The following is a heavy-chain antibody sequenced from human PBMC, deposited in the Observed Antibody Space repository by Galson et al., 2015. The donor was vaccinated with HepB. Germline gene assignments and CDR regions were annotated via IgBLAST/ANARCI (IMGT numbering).Heavy chain of an antibody. D-gene: IGHD2-2*01. CDR3: ARDIVVVPARQPFWVQVAKNKKLRKSYGWFDP. J-gene: IGHJ5*02. CDR1: GYTFTSYY. CDR2: INPSGGST. V-gene: IGHV1-46*01. Sequence: SVKVSCKASGYTFTSYYMHWVRQAPGQGLVWMGIINPSGGSTSYAQKFQGRVTMTRDTSTSTVYMELSSLRSEDTAVYYCARDIVVVPARQPFWVQVAKNKKLRKSYGWFDPWGQGTLVTVSS.